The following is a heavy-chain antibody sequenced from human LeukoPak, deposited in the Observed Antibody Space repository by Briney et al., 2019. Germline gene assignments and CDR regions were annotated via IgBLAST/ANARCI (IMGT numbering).Heavy chain of an antibody. J-gene: IGHJ4*02. CDR3: ARWTTGGVDY. CDR2: IKTDGNIT. CDR1: GFTFSSYW. D-gene: IGHD1-14*01. V-gene: IGHV3-74*01. Sequence: GGSLRLSCAASGFTFSSYWMHWVRQVPGKGLVWVSRIKTDGNITSYADSVKGRFAISRDDAKNTLYLQMNSLRAEDTAVYYCARWTTGGVDYWGQGTLVTVSS.